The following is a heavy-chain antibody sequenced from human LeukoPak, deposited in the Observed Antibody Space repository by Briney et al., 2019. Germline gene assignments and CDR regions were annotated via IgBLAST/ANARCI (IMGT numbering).Heavy chain of an antibody. CDR1: GGSFTGYY. CDR3: TSDREHGTQDS. Sequence: SETLSLTCTVSGGSFTGYYWGRIRQPPGKGLEWIGSIYYRGNTFYNPSLKDRVSISIDTSQGRFSLNLNSVTAADTAMYFCTSDREHGTQDSWGQGTLVTVS. CDR2: IYYRGNT. D-gene: IGHD1/OR15-1a*01. V-gene: IGHV4-39*07. J-gene: IGHJ4*02.